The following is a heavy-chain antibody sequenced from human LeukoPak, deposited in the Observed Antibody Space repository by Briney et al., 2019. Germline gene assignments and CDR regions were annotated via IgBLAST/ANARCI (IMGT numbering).Heavy chain of an antibody. J-gene: IGHJ6*03. CDR1: GDSLNSSNYY. D-gene: IGHD3-16*01. Sequence: PSETLSLTCTLSGDSLNSSNYYWGWIRQPPGKGLEWIGSIHFIGITYDNPSLNSRITISLDTSKNQLFLKMISMIAADTAVYYCARVRKGDYMDVWGKGTTVTVSS. CDR2: IHFIGIT. V-gene: IGHV4-39*07. CDR3: ARVRKGDYMDV.